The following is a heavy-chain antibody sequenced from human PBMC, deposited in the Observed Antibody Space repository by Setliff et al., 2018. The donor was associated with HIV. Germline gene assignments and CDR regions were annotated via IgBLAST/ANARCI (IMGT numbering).Heavy chain of an antibody. J-gene: IGHJ4*02. D-gene: IGHD1-7*01. CDR3: ARVAGTTFPYYFDY. CDR2: LNQDGSEK. Sequence: PGGSLRLSCAASGFTFSRNWMSWVRQAPGKGLEWVANLNQDGSEKCYVDSVKGRFTISRDNAKNSVYLQMNSLRAEDTAVYYCARVAGTTFPYYFDYWGQGTLVTVSS. CDR1: GFTFSRNW. V-gene: IGHV3-7*03.